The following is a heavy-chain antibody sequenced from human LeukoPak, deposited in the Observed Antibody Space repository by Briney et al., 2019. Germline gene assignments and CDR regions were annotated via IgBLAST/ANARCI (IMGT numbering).Heavy chain of an antibody. J-gene: IGHJ4*02. CDR1: GFTFSTSW. CDR3: ARVEGYSYGYFDY. Sequence: GGSLRLSCAASGFTFSTSWMSWVRQAPGKGLEWVASIKPDGSEKYYVDSVKGRFTISRDNAKNSLYLQMNSLRAEDTAVYYCARVEGYSYGYFDYWGQGTLVTVSS. V-gene: IGHV3-7*03. D-gene: IGHD5-18*01. CDR2: IKPDGSEK.